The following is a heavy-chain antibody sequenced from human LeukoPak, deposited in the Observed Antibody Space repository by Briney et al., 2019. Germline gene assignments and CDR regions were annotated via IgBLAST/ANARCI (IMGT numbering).Heavy chain of an antibody. D-gene: IGHD3-3*01. V-gene: IGHV4-34*01. CDR2: INHSGST. CDR1: GGSFSGYY. J-gene: IGHJ4*02. Sequence: SETLSLTCAVYGGSFSGYYWSWIRQPPGKGLEWIGEINHSGSTNYNPSLKSRVTISVDTSKNQFSLKLSSVTAADTAVYYYARVKAYYDFWSSFEWGQGTLVTVSS. CDR3: ARVKAYYDFWSSFE.